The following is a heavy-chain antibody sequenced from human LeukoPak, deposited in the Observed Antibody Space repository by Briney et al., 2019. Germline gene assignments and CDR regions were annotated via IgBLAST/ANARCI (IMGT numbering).Heavy chain of an antibody. CDR3: AGLLPNEYYDFWSGYTGTYGMDV. V-gene: IGHV1-69*13. Sequence: GASVKVSCKASGGTFISYAISWVRQAPGQGLEWMGGIIPIFGTANYAQKFQGRVTITADESTSTAYMELSSLRSEDTAVYYCAGLLPNEYYDFWSGYTGTYGMDVWGQGTTVTVSS. CDR2: IIPIFGTA. D-gene: IGHD3-3*01. J-gene: IGHJ6*02. CDR1: GGTFISYA.